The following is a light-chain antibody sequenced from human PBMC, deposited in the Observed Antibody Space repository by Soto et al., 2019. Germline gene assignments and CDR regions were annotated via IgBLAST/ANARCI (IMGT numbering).Light chain of an antibody. V-gene: IGKV4-1*01. Sequence: DIVMTQSPDSLAVSLGGRATINCKSSQSILYSSNNKNYLAWYQQKPGQPPKLLIYWASTRESGVPDRFSGSGSGTDFTLTISNLQAEDVAVYYCQQYYSTPTWTFGQGTKVDI. CDR2: WAS. CDR3: QQYYSTPTWT. CDR1: QSILYSSNNKNY. J-gene: IGKJ1*01.